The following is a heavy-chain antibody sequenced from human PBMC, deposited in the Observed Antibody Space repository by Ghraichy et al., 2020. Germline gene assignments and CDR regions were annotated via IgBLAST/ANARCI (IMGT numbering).Heavy chain of an antibody. CDR2: ISYDGSNK. CDR3: ARLLLQDY. V-gene: IGHV3-30*04. D-gene: IGHD3-22*01. CDR1: GFTFSSYA. J-gene: IGHJ4*02. Sequence: GGVLRLSCAASGFTFSSYAMHWVRQAPGKGLEWVAVISYDGSNKYYADSVKGRFTISRDNSKNTLYLQMNSLRAEDTAVYYCARLLLQDYWGQGTLVTVSS.